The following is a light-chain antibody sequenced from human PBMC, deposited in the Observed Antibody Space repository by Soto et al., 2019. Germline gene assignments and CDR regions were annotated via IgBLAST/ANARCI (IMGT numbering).Light chain of an antibody. V-gene: IGKV3-15*01. CDR3: QQYSSWVVT. J-gene: IGKJ5*01. CDR1: QPIGDY. CDR2: GAL. Sequence: EVVMTQSPATLSVPPGKRATLSCSASQPIGDYLASYQHKPGQAPRLLIYGALTRATGIPARFAGSGSETDFTLTISSLQSEDFAIYYCQQYSSWVVTFGQGTRL.